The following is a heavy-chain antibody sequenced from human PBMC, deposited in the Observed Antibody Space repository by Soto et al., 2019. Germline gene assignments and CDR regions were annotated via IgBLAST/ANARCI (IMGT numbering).Heavy chain of an antibody. CDR1: GFMFSNHG. J-gene: IGHJ4*02. Sequence: QVQLVESGGGVVQPGRSLRLSCAASGFMFSNHGMHWVRQAPGKGLEWVAVIWSDGNNKYYADYVKGRFTISRDNSKNTVYLQMDSLRAEDTAVYYCVSGDNWNDEASDYWGQGTLVTVSS. CDR2: IWSDGNNK. CDR3: VSGDNWNDEASDY. V-gene: IGHV3-33*01. D-gene: IGHD1-1*01.